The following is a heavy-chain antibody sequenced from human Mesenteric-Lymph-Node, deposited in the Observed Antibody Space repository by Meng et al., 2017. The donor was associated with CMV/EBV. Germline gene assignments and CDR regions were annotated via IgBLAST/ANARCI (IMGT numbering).Heavy chain of an antibody. CDR2: IYYSGST. J-gene: IGHJ4*02. V-gene: IGHV4-31*02. CDR1: GDSISSGDYY. CDR3: ARALDYSNPRGFDY. D-gene: IGHD4-11*01. Sequence: SGDSISSGDYYWSWIRQHPGKGLEWIGYIYYSGSTYYNPSLKSRVTISVDTSKNQFSLKLSSVTAADTAVYYCARALDYSNPRGFDYWGQGALVTVSS.